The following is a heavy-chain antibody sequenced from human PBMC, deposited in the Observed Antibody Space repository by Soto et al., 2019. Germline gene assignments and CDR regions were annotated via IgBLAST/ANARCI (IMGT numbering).Heavy chain of an antibody. CDR1: GYNFTTYG. Sequence: QVPLVQSGAEVKNPGASVKVSCKTSGYNFTTYGASWVRQAPGQGLEWLGWLSGHNGHTNYAQTFQGRVTMTTDTSTTTAYMELRSLRSDDTAVYYFARYQPYSTGYYYFDHWGQGTLAIVTS. D-gene: IGHD6-19*01. V-gene: IGHV1-18*01. CDR3: ARYQPYSTGYYYFDH. J-gene: IGHJ4*02. CDR2: LSGHNGHT.